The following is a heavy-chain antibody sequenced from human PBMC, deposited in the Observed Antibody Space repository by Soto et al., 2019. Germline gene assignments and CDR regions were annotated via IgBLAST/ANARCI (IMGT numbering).Heavy chain of an antibody. CDR2: IDSGGTT. D-gene: IGHD5-12*01. V-gene: IGHV3-53*01. J-gene: IGHJ4*02. CDR3: AREVYNSGWHFDF. Sequence: EVQLVESGGGLIQPGGSLRLSCAASGFSVNSNYMSWVRQAPGKGLEWVSVIDSGGTTYYTDSVKGRFTISRDIAKNTLSLQMNRLRAEDTAVYYCAREVYNSGWHFDFWGQGTLVTVSS. CDR1: GFSVNSNY.